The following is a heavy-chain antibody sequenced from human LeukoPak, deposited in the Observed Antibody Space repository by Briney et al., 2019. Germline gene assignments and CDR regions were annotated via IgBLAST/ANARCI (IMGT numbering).Heavy chain of an antibody. CDR1: GGSISTNY. V-gene: IGHV4-4*07. CDR2: IFASGST. CDR3: ARVPGPNWFDP. J-gene: IGHJ5*02. Sequence: SETLSLTCTVSGGSISTNYWSWIRQPAGKGLEWIGRIFASGSTNYNPSLKSRVTISVDTSKNQFSLKLSSVTAADTAVYYCARVPGPNWFDPWGQGTLVTVSS.